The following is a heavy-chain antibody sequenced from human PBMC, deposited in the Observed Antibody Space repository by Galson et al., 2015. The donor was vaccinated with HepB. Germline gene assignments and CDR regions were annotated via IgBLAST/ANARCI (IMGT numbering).Heavy chain of an antibody. J-gene: IGHJ3*02. CDR3: AKGGYQPYDAFDI. V-gene: IGHV3-23*01. CDR1: EFTFSSYA. Sequence: SLRLSCAASEFTFSSYAMTWVRQAPGKGLEWVSGISSSGGSTYYADSVKGRFTTSRDNPKNTLYLQVNSLRAEDTAVYYCAKGGYQPYDAFDIWGQGTMVTVSS. CDR2: ISSSGGST. D-gene: IGHD3-22*01.